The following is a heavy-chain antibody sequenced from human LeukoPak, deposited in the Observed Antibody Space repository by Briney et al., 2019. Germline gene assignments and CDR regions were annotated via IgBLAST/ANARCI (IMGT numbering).Heavy chain of an antibody. CDR3: ARVVGATLRDVYYYYYYYMDV. D-gene: IGHD1-26*01. V-gene: IGHV3-23*01. CDR2: ISGSGGST. J-gene: IGHJ6*03. CDR1: GFTFSNAW. Sequence: AGGSLRLSCAASGFTFSNAWMSWARQAPGKGLEWVSAISGSGGSTYYADSVKGRFTISRDNSKNTLYLQMNSLRAEDTAVYYCARVVGATLRDVYYYYYYYMDVWGKGTTVTVSS.